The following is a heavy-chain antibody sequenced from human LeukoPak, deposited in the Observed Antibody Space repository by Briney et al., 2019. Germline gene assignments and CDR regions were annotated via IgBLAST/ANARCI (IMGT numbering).Heavy chain of an antibody. CDR3: AKFPGGSGSHYNPHGWFDP. CDR1: GFTFSSYA. Sequence: GGSLRLSCAASGFTFSSYAMSWVRQAPGKGLEWVSAISGSGGSTYYADSVKGRFTISRDNSKNTLYLQMNSLRAEDTAVYYCAKFPGGSGSHYNPHGWFDPWGQGTLVTVSS. CDR2: ISGSGGST. D-gene: IGHD3-10*01. V-gene: IGHV3-23*01. J-gene: IGHJ5*02.